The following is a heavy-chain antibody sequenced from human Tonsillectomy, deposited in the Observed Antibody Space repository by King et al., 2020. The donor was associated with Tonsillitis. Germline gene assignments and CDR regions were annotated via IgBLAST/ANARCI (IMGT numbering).Heavy chain of an antibody. J-gene: IGHJ6*02. V-gene: IGHV2-26*01. CDR3: ARTTRYNWNYDGMDV. CDR2: FFSNAEK. Sequence: VTLKESGPGLVKPTETLTLTCSVSGFSLSDAKMGVSWIRQPPGKALEWLAHFFSNAEKNYSTSLKSRVSLSKDTPKSQVVLTMTNMDPVDTATYFCARTTRYNWNYDGMDVWGQGTTVTVSS. D-gene: IGHD1-20*01. CDR1: GFSLSDAKMG.